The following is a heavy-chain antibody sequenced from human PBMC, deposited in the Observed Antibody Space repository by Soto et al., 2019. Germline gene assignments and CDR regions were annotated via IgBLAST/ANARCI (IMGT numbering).Heavy chain of an antibody. Sequence: QVQLQQWDAGLLKPSETLSLTCVLSGGSFSGYHWSWLCQSPGEGLEWIGEINHTGSTNYNPSLKSRLSVSIDTSKTQFPFRMSPVTAADSSVYYCARGPIQLGRPVAYWGQGSLVTVSS. V-gene: IGHV4-34*01. J-gene: IGHJ4*02. CDR3: ARGPIQLGRPVAY. CDR1: GGSFSGYH. CDR2: INHTGST. D-gene: IGHD5-18*01.